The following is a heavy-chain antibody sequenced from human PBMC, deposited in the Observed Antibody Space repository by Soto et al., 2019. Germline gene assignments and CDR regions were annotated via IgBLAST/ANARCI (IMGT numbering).Heavy chain of an antibody. CDR1: GFTFSGSS. D-gene: IGHD2-15*01. V-gene: IGHV3-73*02. CDR2: IRNKANSYAT. Sequence: EVQLVESGGGLVQPGGSRNLSCEASGFTFSGSSVHWVRQASGKGLEWVGRIRNKANSYATAYAASVRGRFTISRDDSKNTAFLQMNSLNTEDTAVYYCISHSPEDMIRTWGQGTLVTVSS. J-gene: IGHJ4*02. CDR3: ISHSPEDMIRT.